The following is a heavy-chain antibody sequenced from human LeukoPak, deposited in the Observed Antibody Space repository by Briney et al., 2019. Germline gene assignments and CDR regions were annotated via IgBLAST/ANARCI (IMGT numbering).Heavy chain of an antibody. CDR3: TRQTERDAYNRY. CDR2: IKQDGGVK. J-gene: IGHJ4*02. V-gene: IGHV3-7*05. D-gene: IGHD5-24*01. CDR1: GFTFSSFW. Sequence: PGGPLRLSSADPGFTFSSFWMSWVRQAPGKGLEWVANIKQDGGVKNYVDSVKGRFTISRDNAKNSLYLQMDSLRAEDTAVYYCTRQTERDAYNRYWGQGTLVTVSS.